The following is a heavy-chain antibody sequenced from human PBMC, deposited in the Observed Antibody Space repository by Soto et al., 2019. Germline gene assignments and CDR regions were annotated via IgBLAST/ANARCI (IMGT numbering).Heavy chain of an antibody. D-gene: IGHD2-15*01. CDR1: GESNSNHY. Sequence: SETLSLTCAVYGESNSNHYWSWLRQHPGKGLEWIGYIYYTVNTYYNPSLKSRLTISVDTSKNQFSLKLDSVTAADTAVYYCARGQPYCSGGSCSSGWFDPWGQGTLVTVSS. CDR3: ARGQPYCSGGSCSSGWFDP. V-gene: IGHV4-31*11. J-gene: IGHJ5*02. CDR2: IYYTVNT.